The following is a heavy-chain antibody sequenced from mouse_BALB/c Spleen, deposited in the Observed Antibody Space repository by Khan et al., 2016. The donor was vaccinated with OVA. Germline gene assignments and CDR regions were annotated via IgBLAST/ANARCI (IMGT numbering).Heavy chain of an antibody. CDR3: ARSGYFAWFAY. J-gene: IGHJ3*01. CDR2: IDPENGET. Sequence: VQLKQSGAEIVRPGALVKLSCKGYGFNIKDYYMHWVKQRPEQGLEWIGWIDPENGETVYDPKFQGKANITADTSSNTAYLQLGSLTSEDTAVYYCARSGYFAWFAYWGQGTLVTVSA. CDR1: GFNIKDYY. V-gene: IGHV14-1*02.